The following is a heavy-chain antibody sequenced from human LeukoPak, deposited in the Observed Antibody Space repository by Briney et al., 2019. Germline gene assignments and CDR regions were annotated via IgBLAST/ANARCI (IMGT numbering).Heavy chain of an antibody. CDR3: ARAATGDYHFDS. CDR2: LYIRGST. D-gene: IGHD7-27*01. V-gene: IGHV4-61*02. J-gene: IGHJ4*02. CDR1: GDSITNCSYY. Sequence: SETPSLTCTVSGDSITNCSYYWSWIRQPAGKGLEWIGRLYIRGSTNYSPSLKSRVTISADRSKNQLSLSLRSVTAADTGVYFCARAATGDYHFDSWGQGTLVTVSS.